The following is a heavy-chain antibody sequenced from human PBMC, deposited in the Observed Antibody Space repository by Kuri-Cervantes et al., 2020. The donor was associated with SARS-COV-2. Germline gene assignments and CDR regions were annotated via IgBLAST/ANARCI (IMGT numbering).Heavy chain of an antibody. V-gene: IGHV1-69*13. CDR3: ARDLRWAAAGKATSVDY. J-gene: IGHJ4*02. CDR2: IIPIFGTA. Sequence: SVKVSCKASGGTFSGYAISWVRQAPGQGLEWMGRIIPIFGTANYAQKFQGRVTITADESTSTAYMELSSLGSEDTAVYYCARDLRWAAAGKATSVDYWGQGTLVTVSS. D-gene: IGHD6-13*01. CDR1: GGTFSGYA.